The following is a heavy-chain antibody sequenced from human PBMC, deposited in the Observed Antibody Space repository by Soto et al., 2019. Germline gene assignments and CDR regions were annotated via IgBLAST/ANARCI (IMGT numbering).Heavy chain of an antibody. CDR2: IYHSGST. CDR3: GRAPDS. J-gene: IGHJ4*02. CDR1: GGSISSYY. V-gene: IGHV4-59*12. Sequence: SETLSLTCTVSGGSISSYYWSWIRQPPGKGLEWIGYIYHSGSTYYNPSLKSRVTISVDRSKNQSSLKLNSVTAADTAVYYCGRAPDSWAQGTLVTVSS.